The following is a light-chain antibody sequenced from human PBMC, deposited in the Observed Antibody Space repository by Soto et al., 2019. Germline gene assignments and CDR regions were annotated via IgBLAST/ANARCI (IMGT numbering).Light chain of an antibody. CDR2: SNS. J-gene: IGLJ1*01. V-gene: IGLV1-44*01. CDR3: ATWDESLNGYV. CDR1: SSNIGRST. Sequence: QSVLTQPPSASGTPGQRVTISCSGSSSNIGRSTVNWYQQLPGAAPKLLIYSNSQRPSGVPDRFSGSKSGTSASLAITGLQSEDEADYYCATWDESLNGYVFGAGTKVTVL.